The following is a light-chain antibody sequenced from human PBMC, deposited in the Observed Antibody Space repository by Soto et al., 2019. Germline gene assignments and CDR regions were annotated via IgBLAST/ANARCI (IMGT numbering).Light chain of an antibody. Sequence: DIQMTQSPSTLSASVGDSVTITCRASQSVGTWLAWYQQKPGKAPKLLIYQASTLETGVPSRFSGSASGTDFALTISSVQPDDFATYYCHQFHGYSPWTFGPGTRV. V-gene: IGKV1-5*03. J-gene: IGKJ1*01. CDR2: QAS. CDR3: HQFHGYSPWT. CDR1: QSVGTW.